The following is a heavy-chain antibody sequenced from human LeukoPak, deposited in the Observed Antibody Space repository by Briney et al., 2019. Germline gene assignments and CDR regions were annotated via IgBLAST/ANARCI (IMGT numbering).Heavy chain of an antibody. Sequence: GGSLRLSCAASGFTFSSYWMSWVRQAPGKGLEWVANIKQDGSEKYYVDSVKGRFTISRDNAKNSLYLQMNSLRAEDTAVYYCARESIVVFVKPSDYSSSWLYYFDYWGQGTLVTVSS. D-gene: IGHD6-13*01. CDR1: GFTFSSYW. J-gene: IGHJ4*02. CDR2: IKQDGSEK. CDR3: ARESIVVFVKPSDYSSSWLYYFDY. V-gene: IGHV3-7*01.